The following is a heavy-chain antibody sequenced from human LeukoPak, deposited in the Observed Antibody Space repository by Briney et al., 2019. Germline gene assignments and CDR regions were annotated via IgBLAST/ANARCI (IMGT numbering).Heavy chain of an antibody. D-gene: IGHD3-9*01. J-gene: IGHJ4*02. CDR3: ARGGQGTLRYFDWLSHHLYYFDY. CDR2: ISSSSSYI. CDR1: GFTFSSYS. V-gene: IGHV3-21*01. Sequence: GGSLRLSCAASGFTFSSYSMNWVRQAPGKGLEWVSSISSSSSYIYYADSVKGRFTISRDNAKNSLYLQMNSLRAEDTAVYYCARGGQGTLRYFDWLSHHLYYFDYWGQGTLVTVSS.